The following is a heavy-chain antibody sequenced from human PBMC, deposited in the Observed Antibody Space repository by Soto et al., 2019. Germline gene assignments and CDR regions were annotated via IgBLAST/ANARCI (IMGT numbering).Heavy chain of an antibody. Sequence: SDTLSLTCTVSGGSISSGDYYWSWIRQPPGKGLEWIGYIYYSGSTYYNPSLKSRVTISVDTSKNQFSLKLSSVTAADTAVYYCARAGGTTVSIHWGQGTLVTVSS. V-gene: IGHV4-30-4*02. CDR1: GGSISSGDYY. CDR2: IYYSGST. D-gene: IGHD4-17*01. J-gene: IGHJ4*02. CDR3: ARAGGTTVSIH.